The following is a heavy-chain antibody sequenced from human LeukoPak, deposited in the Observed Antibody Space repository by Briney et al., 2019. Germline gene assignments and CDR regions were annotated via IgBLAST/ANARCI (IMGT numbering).Heavy chain of an antibody. CDR1: GGTFSSYA. CDR2: IIPILGTA. V-gene: IGHV1-69*05. J-gene: IGHJ4*02. D-gene: IGHD3-22*01. Sequence: SVKVSCKASGGTFSSYAISWVRQAPGQGLEWMGGIIPILGTANYAQKFQGRVTITTDESTSTAYMELSSLRSEDTAVYYCARDSGGPYYYDSSGYYPQPRRYYFGYWGQGTLVTVSS. CDR3: ARDSGGPYYYDSSGYYPQPRRYYFGY.